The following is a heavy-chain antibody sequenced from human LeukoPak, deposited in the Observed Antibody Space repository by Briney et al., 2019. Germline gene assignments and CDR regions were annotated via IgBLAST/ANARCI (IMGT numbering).Heavy chain of an antibody. CDR2: VYYSGST. CDR1: GGSISLSYYY. D-gene: IGHD3-10*01. J-gene: IGHJ5*02. CDR3: GALGGYGSGTFAH. V-gene: IGHV4-39*01. Sequence: SETLSLTCSVSGGSISLSYYYWGWIRQPPGKALEWIGSVYYSGSTYYNPSLKSRVTISVDTSKNQFSLKLSSVTAADTAVYYCGALGGYGSGTFAHWGQGTLVTVSS.